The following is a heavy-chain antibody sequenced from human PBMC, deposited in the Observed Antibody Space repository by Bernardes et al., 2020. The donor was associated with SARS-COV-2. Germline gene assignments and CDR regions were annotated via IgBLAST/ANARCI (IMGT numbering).Heavy chain of an antibody. D-gene: IGHD3-10*01. CDR1: GYTLTELS. J-gene: IGHJ5*02. V-gene: IGHV1-24*01. Sequence: ASAKVACPVSGYTLTELSMRWVRQTPGKGLAWMGGFDPEDRETIYAPKFQGRVPLTEDTATDTAYMELIRLRSEDTAVYYYATAPPTYYYGSGSRSWFDPWGQGTRVTVSS. CDR3: ATAPPTYYYGSGSRSWFDP. CDR2: FDPEDRET.